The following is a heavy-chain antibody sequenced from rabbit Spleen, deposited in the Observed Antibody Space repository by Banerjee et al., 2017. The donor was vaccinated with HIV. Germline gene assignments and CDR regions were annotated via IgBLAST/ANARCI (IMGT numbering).Heavy chain of an antibody. V-gene: IGHV1S45*01. CDR2: INTVTGKS. CDR1: GLSLSDKDV. CDR3: AREVLYAAYAGFGDATIYYFDL. J-gene: IGHJ4*01. Sequence: QEQLVESGGGLVKPEGSLTLTCKGSGLSLSDKDVMCWVRQAPGKGLEWIACINTVTGKSVYASWAKGRFTISKTSSTTVTLQMTSLTAADTATYFCAREVLYAAYAGFGDATIYYFDLWGQGTLVTVS. D-gene: IGHD6-1*01.